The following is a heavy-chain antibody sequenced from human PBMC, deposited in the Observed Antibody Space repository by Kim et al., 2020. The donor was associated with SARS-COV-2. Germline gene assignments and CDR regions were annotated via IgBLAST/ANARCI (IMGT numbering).Heavy chain of an antibody. CDR2: IIPIFGTA. D-gene: IGHD4-17*01. CDR3: AREERYGDYVFYFDY. Sequence: SVKVSCKASGGTFSSYAISWVRQAPGQGLEWMGGIIPIFGTANYAQKFQGRVTITADESTSTAYMELSSLRSEDTAVYYCAREERYGDYVFYFDYWGQGTLVTVSS. CDR1: GGTFSSYA. J-gene: IGHJ4*02. V-gene: IGHV1-69*13.